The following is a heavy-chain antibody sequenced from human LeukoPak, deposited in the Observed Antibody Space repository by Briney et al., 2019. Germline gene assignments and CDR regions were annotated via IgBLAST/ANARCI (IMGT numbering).Heavy chain of an antibody. J-gene: IGHJ4*02. Sequence: GGSLRLSCEASGFTFRNFDMHWVRRAPGKGLEWVAAISRDGSEKYYADSVKGRFTISRDNSKNTVYLQMNSQRAEDTAVYFCTRDQSAGYSAFWGQGTLVTVSS. V-gene: IGHV3-30*03. CDR1: GFTFRNFD. CDR3: TRDQSAGYSAF. CDR2: ISRDGSEK. D-gene: IGHD3-22*01.